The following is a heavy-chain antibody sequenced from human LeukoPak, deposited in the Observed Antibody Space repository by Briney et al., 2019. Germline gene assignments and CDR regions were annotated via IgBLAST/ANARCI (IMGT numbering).Heavy chain of an antibody. Sequence: ASVKVSCKASGYTFTGYYMHWVRQAPGQGLEWMGWINPNSGGTNYAQKFQGRVTMTRDTSISTAYMELSRLRSDNTAVYYCARGIYDILTGFQNWGQGTLVTVSS. D-gene: IGHD3-9*01. CDR3: ARGIYDILTGFQN. CDR2: INPNSGGT. J-gene: IGHJ1*01. CDR1: GYTFTGYY. V-gene: IGHV1-2*02.